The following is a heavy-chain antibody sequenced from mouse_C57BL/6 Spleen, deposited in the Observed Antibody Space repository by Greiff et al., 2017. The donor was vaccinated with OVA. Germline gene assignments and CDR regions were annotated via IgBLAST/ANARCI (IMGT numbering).Heavy chain of an antibody. CDR3: AREGIYDGYYDAMDY. CDR1: GYAFTNYL. Sequence: VKLQQSGAELVRPGTSVKVSCKASGYAFTNYLIEWVKQRPGQGLEWIGVINPGSGGTNYNEKFKGKATLTADKSSSTAYMQLSSLTSEDSAVYFCAREGIYDGYYDAMDYWGQGTSVTVSS. V-gene: IGHV1-54*01. D-gene: IGHD2-3*01. CDR2: INPGSGGT. J-gene: IGHJ4*01.